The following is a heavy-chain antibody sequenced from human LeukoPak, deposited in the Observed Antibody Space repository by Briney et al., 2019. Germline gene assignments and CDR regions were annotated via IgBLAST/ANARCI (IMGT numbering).Heavy chain of an antibody. J-gene: IGHJ6*03. Sequence: ASVKVSCKASGGTFSSYAISWVRQAPGQGLEWMGGIIPIFGTANYAQKFQGRVTITADESTSTAYMELSSLRSEDTAVYYCARTPAISNEYYYYYMDVWGKGTTVTISS. D-gene: IGHD5-24*01. V-gene: IGHV1-69*13. CDR3: ARTPAISNEYYYYYMDV. CDR1: GGTFSSYA. CDR2: IIPIFGTA.